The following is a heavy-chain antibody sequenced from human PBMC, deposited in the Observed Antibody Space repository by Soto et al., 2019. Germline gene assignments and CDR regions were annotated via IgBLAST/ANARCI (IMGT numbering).Heavy chain of an antibody. CDR1: GCTFTSYG. V-gene: IGHV1-18*01. D-gene: IGHD5-12*01. CDR2: ISAYNGNR. CDR3: AREHSGYEHDAFDI. Sequence: ASVKVSCKASGCTFTSYGISWVRQAPGQGLEWMGRISAYNGNRKYAQKFQGRVTITADKSTSTAYMEMSSLRSEDTAVYYCAREHSGYEHDAFDIWGQGTMVTVSS. J-gene: IGHJ3*02.